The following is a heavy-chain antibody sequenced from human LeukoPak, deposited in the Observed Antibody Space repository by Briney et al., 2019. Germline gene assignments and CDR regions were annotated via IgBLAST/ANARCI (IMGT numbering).Heavy chain of an antibody. J-gene: IGHJ4*02. V-gene: IGHV3-13*04. CDR1: GITLSGYD. D-gene: IGHD3-10*01. Sequence: GGSLRLSCAASGITLSGYDMHWVRKSTGKGLEWVAGIGSVGDTYYAGSVKGRFTTSREDAKKSLYLQMSSLRAEDTAVYYCVRGIGNYYDSGAADCWGQGTRVTVAT. CDR3: VRGIGNYYDSGAADC. CDR2: IGSVGDT.